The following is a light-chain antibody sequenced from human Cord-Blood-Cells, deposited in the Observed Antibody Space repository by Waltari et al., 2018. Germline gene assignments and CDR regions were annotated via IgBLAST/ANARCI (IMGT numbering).Light chain of an antibody. V-gene: IGLV2-23*01. Sequence: QYALTQPASVSGSSGQSITISCTGTSSDVGSYNLVSWYQQHPGKAPKLMIYEGSKRPSGVSNRFSGSKSGNTASLTISGLQAEDEADYYCCSYAGSSSLYVFGTGTKVTVL. CDR3: CSYAGSSSLYV. J-gene: IGLJ1*01. CDR1: SSDVGSYNL. CDR2: EGS.